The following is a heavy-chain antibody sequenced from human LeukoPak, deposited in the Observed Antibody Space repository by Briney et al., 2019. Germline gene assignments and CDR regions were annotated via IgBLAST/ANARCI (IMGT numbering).Heavy chain of an antibody. J-gene: IGHJ6*02. CDR1: GGSISSGGYY. D-gene: IGHD3-3*01. CDR3: AGGGLRFLEWSAAYYYYGMDV. V-gene: IGHV4-31*03. CDR2: IYYSGST. Sequence: SETLSLTCTVSGGSISSGGYYRSWIRQHPGKGLEWIGYIYYSGSTYYNPSLKSRVTISVDTSKNQFSLKLSSVTAADTAVYYCAGGGLRFLEWSAAYYYYGMDVWGQGTTVTVSS.